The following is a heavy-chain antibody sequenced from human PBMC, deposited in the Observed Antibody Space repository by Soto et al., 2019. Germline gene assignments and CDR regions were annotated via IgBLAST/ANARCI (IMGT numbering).Heavy chain of an antibody. CDR2: INQDGAET. CDR3: ARVGDGYTSSSVEC. V-gene: IGHV3-7*05. J-gene: IGHJ4*02. Sequence: ESGGDLVQPGGSLRLSCAASGFTFSRYWMTWVGQAPGKGLEWLANINQDGAETYYVDSVKGRFSISRDNAKNSVYLQMNSLRTEDTAVYFCARVGDGYTSSSVECWGQGTLVTVSS. CDR1: GFTFSRYW. D-gene: IGHD3-16*01.